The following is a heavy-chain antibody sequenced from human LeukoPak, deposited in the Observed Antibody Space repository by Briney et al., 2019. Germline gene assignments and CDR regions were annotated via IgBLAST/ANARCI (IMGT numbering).Heavy chain of an antibody. CDR3: AREFAAAGTKRDDY. J-gene: IGHJ4*02. CDR2: IYHSGST. V-gene: IGHV4-38-2*02. Sequence: SETLSLTCTVSGYPISSGYYWGWIRQPPGKGLEWFGSIYHSGSTYYNPSLKSRVTISVDTSNNQFSLKLSSVIAADTAVYYCAREFAAAGTKRDDYWGQGTLVTVSS. D-gene: IGHD6-13*01. CDR1: GYPISSGYY.